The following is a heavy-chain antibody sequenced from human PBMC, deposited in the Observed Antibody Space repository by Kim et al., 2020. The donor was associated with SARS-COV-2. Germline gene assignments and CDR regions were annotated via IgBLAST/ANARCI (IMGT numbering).Heavy chain of an antibody. V-gene: IGHV4-34*01. Sequence: SETLSLTCAVYGGSFSDYSWSRIRQPPGKGLEWIGEIHHSGSTNYNPSLKSRVTISIDTSKNQFSLRLSSVAAADAGVYYCARGRAGVVPAPVLGIGPHYDYYAMDVWGHGTPVAVSS. D-gene: IGHD2-2*02. CDR3: ARGRAGVVPAPVLGIGPHYDYYAMDV. J-gene: IGHJ6*02. CDR2: IHHSGST. CDR1: GGSFSDYS.